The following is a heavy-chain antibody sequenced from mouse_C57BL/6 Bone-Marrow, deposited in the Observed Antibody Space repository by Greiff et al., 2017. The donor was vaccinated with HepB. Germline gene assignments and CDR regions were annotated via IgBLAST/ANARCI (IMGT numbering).Heavy chain of an antibody. V-gene: IGHV1-7*01. CDR2: INPSSGYT. D-gene: IGHD1-1*01. J-gene: IGHJ3*01. Sequence: QVQLQQSGAELAKPGASVKLSCKASGYTFTSYWMHWVKQRPGQGLEWIGYINPSSGYTKYNQKFKDKATVTADKSSSTAYMQLSSLTYEDSAVYYCSRSGYCGSSYAWFAYWGRGTLVTVSA. CDR3: SRSGYCGSSYAWFAY. CDR1: GYTFTSYW.